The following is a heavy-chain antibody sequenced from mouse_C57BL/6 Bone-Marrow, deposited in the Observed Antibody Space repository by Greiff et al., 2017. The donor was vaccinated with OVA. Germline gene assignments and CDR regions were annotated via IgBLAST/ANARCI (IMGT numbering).Heavy chain of an antibody. Sequence: QVQLQESGAELVRPGASVKLSCKASGYTFTDYYINWVKQRPGQGLEWIARIYPGSGNTYYNEKFKGKATLTAEKSSSTAYMQLSSLTSEDSAVYFCARKDWDYYFDYWGQGTTLTVSS. D-gene: IGHD4-1*01. CDR3: ARKDWDYYFDY. V-gene: IGHV1-76*01. CDR1: GYTFTDYY. CDR2: IYPGSGNT. J-gene: IGHJ2*01.